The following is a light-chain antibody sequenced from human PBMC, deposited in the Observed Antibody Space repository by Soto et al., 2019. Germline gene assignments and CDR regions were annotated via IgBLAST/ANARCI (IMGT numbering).Light chain of an antibody. J-gene: IGLJ1*01. V-gene: IGLV2-14*01. CDR2: EVT. CDR3: SSFTNSSTRV. CDR1: GSDIGLYNY. Sequence: QSALTQPASVSGSPGQSITISCTGAGSDIGLYNYVSWYQQHPGKAPKLMIYEVTNRTSGVSNRFSGSKSGNTASLTISGLQAEDEADYYCSSFTNSSTRVFGTGTKVTVL.